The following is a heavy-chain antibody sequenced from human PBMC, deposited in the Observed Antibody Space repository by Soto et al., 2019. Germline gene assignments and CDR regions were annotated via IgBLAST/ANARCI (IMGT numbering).Heavy chain of an antibody. Sequence: SETLSLTCAVYGGSFSGYYWSWIRQPPGKGLEWIGEINHSGSTNYNPSLKSRVTISVDTSKNQFSLKLRSVTAADTAVYYCARDVLVLMVYAISLYGMDVWGHGTTVTVSS. CDR1: GGSFSGYY. J-gene: IGHJ6*02. CDR3: ARDVLVLMVYAISLYGMDV. V-gene: IGHV4-34*01. CDR2: INHSGST. D-gene: IGHD2-8*01.